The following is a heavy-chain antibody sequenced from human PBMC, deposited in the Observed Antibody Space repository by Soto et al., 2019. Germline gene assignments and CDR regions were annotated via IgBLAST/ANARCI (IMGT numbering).Heavy chain of an antibody. CDR3: AGSSPRYCSECPRGAFDI. D-gene: IGHD2-15*01. Sequence: SETLSLTGTVSGGSISSYYWSWIRQPAGKGLEWIGRIYTSGSSNYYPSLKSRVTMSVDTSKNQFSLKLSSVTAADTAVYYCAGSSPRYCSECPRGAFDIWGQGTMVTVSS. J-gene: IGHJ3*02. CDR2: IYTSGSS. CDR1: GGSISSYY. V-gene: IGHV4-4*07.